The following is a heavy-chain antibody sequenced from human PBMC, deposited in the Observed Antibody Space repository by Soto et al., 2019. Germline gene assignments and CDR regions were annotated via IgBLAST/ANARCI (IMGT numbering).Heavy chain of an antibody. CDR2: IIPIFGTA. D-gene: IGHD3-9*01. CDR1: GGTFSSYA. Sequence: QVQLVQSGAEVKKPGSSVKVSCKASGGTFSSYAISWVRQAPGQGLEWMGGIIPIFGTANYAQKFQGRVTITADESTSKADLELSSQRSEEMAVYYCARVGYYDILAGYSGWGQGSLVTVSS. J-gene: IGHJ1*01. V-gene: IGHV1-69*01. CDR3: ARVGYYDILAGYSG.